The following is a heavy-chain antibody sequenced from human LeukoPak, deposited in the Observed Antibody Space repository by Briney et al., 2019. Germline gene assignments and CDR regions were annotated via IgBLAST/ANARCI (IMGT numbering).Heavy chain of an antibody. D-gene: IGHD6-13*01. CDR1: GYTFTSYY. CDR3: ATGGAPGFDY. V-gene: IGHV1-46*03. Sequence: ASVKVSCKASGYTFTSYYMHWVRQAPGQGLEWMGIINPSGGSTSYAQKFQDRVTMTRDTSASTVYMQLSSLRSEDTAVYYCATGGAPGFDYWGQGTLVTVSS. CDR2: INPSGGST. J-gene: IGHJ4*02.